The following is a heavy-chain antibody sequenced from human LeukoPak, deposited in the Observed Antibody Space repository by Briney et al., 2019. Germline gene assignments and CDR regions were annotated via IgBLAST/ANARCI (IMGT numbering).Heavy chain of an antibody. Sequence: GGSLRLSCAPSGSTFTSYSMNWVRHAPGKGLEWVSSISSSSSYIYYADSVKGRFTISRDNAKNSLYLQMNSLRAEDTAVYYCAVAAAGNWFDPWGQGTLATVSS. CDR2: ISSSSSYI. V-gene: IGHV3-21*01. D-gene: IGHD6-13*01. CDR3: AVAAAGNWFDP. CDR1: GSTFTSYS. J-gene: IGHJ5*02.